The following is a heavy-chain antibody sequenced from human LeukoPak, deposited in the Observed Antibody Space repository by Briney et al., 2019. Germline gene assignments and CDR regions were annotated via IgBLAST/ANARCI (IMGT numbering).Heavy chain of an antibody. J-gene: IGHJ5*02. CDR1: GTSFTHYY. D-gene: IGHD1/OR15-1a*01. CDR2: INHSGDT. CDR3: ARGPGTVGLSP. V-gene: IGHV4-34*01. Sequence: NPSETLSLTCNVSGTSFTHYYWSWIRQTPERGLEWIGQINHSGDTSYNPSLRSRVTLSVDSSKNQFSLQVPSVTAADTGVYYCARGPGTVGLSPWGQGTLVTVSS.